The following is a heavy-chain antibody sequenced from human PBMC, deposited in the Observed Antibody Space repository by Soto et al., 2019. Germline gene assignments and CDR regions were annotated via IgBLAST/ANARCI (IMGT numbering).Heavy chain of an antibody. J-gene: IGHJ4*02. D-gene: IGHD2-15*01. CDR3: AHRRAAKFDY. Sequence: QITLKESGPTLVKPTQTLTLTCNVSGVSLSTSGVGVGWIRQQPGKALEWLALIYWDDDKRSSPSLKSRLTITKDTSKNQVVLTMTNMAPVDTATYYCAHRRAAKFDYWGQGTLVTVSS. CDR1: GVSLSTSGVG. CDR2: IYWDDDK. V-gene: IGHV2-5*02.